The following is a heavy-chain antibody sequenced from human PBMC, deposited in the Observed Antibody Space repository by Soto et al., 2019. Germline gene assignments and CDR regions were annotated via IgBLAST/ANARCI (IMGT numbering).Heavy chain of an antibody. CDR1: GFTFSSYF. J-gene: IGHJ5*02. CDR2: IWYDGSNK. CDR3: ARDLERGWYPNWFDP. D-gene: IGHD6-19*01. Sequence: GGSLXLSCAAYGFTFSSYFMHWVRQAPGKGLEWVAVIWYDGSNKYYADSVKGRFTISRDNSKNTLYLQMNSLRAEDTAVYYCARDLERGWYPNWFDPWGQGTLVTVSS. V-gene: IGHV3-33*01.